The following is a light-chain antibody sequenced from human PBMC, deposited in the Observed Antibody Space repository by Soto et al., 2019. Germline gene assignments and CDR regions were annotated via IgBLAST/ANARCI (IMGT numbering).Light chain of an antibody. CDR3: QQSYRTPHT. J-gene: IGKJ2*01. CDR1: QGVSSY. CDR2: ATS. Sequence: DIQMTQSPSSLSASVGDRITITCRASQGVSSYLLWYQKRQERAPKLLIYATSNLPSGVPSRFSGSGSGTNFTLTTSRLQREDFATYYCQQSYRTPHTFGQGTKLESK. V-gene: IGKV1-39*01.